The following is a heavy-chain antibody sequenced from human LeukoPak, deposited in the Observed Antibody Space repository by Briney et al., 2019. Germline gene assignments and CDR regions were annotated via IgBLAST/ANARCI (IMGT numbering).Heavy chain of an antibody. CDR1: AFTFSSYA. Sequence: GGSLTLSCSASAFTFSSYAMSWVPQAPGKGLEWVSAISVSGGSPYYADSVKGRFTISRDNSKTTLYLHMNSLRAEDRACFYCAKDRASYYYDSSGPVWGQGTLVSVSS. CDR2: ISVSGGSP. J-gene: IGHJ4*02. CDR3: AKDRASYYYDSSGPV. V-gene: IGHV3-23*01. D-gene: IGHD3-22*01.